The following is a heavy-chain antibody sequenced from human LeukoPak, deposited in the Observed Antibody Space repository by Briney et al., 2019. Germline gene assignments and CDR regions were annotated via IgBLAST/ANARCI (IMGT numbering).Heavy chain of an antibody. V-gene: IGHV7-4-1*02. CDR3: ARVRTTWYSGYDLNY. D-gene: IGHD5-12*01. CDR1: GYTFISYA. CDR2: INTNTGNP. J-gene: IGHJ4*02. Sequence: ASVKVSCEASGYTFISYAMNWVRQAPGQGLEWMGWINTNTGNPTYAQGFTGWFVFSLDTSVSTAYLQISSLKAEDTAVYYCARVRTTWYSGYDLNYWGQGTLVTVSS.